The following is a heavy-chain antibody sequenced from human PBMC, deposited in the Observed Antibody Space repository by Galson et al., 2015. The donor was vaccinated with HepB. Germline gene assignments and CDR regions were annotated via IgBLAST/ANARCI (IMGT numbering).Heavy chain of an antibody. D-gene: IGHD3-9*01. CDR3: AASKGDFDILTT. CDR2: LVVGRDDT. V-gene: IGHV1-58*02. Sequence: SVTVSCKASGFTLTSTTMQWVRQARGQRLEWIGWLVVGRDDTTYAQNFQERVTITRDMSTSTAYMELSSLRSEDTAVYYCAASKGDFDILTTWGQGTLVTVSS. CDR1: GFTLTSTT. J-gene: IGHJ4*02.